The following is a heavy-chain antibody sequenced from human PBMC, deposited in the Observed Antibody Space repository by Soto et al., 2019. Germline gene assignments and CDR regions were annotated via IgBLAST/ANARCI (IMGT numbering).Heavy chain of an antibody. CDR2: ISPDGGNQ. CDR1: GFIFSDYA. V-gene: IGHV3-30-3*01. D-gene: IGHD6-6*01. CDR3: ARENSRIAPRLFQH. Sequence: GGSLRLSCVASGFIFSDYAMHWARQAPGKGLVWVALISPDGGNQYYSESAKGRFTISRDNSKNTLYLQMNDLRPDDTALYYCARENSRIAPRLFQHWGHGSLVTVSS. J-gene: IGHJ1*01.